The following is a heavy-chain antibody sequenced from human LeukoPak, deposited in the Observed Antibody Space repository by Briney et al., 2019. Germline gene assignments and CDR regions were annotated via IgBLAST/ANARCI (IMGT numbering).Heavy chain of an antibody. CDR3: ARDAYGTYYMDV. CDR1: GFTYSSYS. Sequence: PGGSLRLSCAASGFTYSSYSMNWVRQAPGKGLEWVSSTSSSSSYIYYADSVKGRFTISRDNAKNALYLQMNSLRAEDTAVYYCARDAYGTYYMDVWGKGTTVTVSS. J-gene: IGHJ6*03. CDR2: TSSSSSYI. V-gene: IGHV3-21*01. D-gene: IGHD3-16*01.